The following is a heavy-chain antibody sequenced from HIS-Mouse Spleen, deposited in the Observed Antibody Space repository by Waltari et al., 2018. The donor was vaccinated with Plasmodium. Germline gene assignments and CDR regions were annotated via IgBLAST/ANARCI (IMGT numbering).Heavy chain of an antibody. Sequence: EVQLVESGGGLVQPGGSLRLSCAASGFPFSRCWMSGVRQAPGKGVGWVANIKQDGSERYYVYSVKGRFTISRDNAKNSLYLQMNSLRAEDTAGYYCASSWYWYFDLWGRGTLVTVSS. CDR2: IKQDGSER. CDR3: ASSWYWYFDL. CDR1: GFPFSRCW. J-gene: IGHJ2*01. V-gene: IGHV3-7*01. D-gene: IGHD6-13*01.